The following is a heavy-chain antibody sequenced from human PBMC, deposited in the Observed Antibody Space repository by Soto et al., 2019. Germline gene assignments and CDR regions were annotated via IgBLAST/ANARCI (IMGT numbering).Heavy chain of an antibody. CDR1: GFTFSSYG. CDR3: ARGIWVNSAFDI. Sequence: PGGSLRLSCAASGFTFSSYGMHWVRQAPGKGLEWVAVIWYDGSNKYYADSVKGRFTISRDNSKNTLYLQMNSLRAEDTAVYYCARGIWVNSAFDICGQATMVSVS. J-gene: IGHJ3*02. CDR2: IWYDGSNK. D-gene: IGHD3-16*01. V-gene: IGHV3-33*01.